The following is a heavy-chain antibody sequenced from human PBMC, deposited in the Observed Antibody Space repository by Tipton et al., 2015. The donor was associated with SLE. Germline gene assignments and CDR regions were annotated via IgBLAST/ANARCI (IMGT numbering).Heavy chain of an antibody. CDR1: GFSFSSYG. D-gene: IGHD6-13*01. CDR3: AKDGGQQLVS. CDR2: IRNDGTNK. V-gene: IGHV3-30*02. J-gene: IGHJ4*02. Sequence: QLVQSGGGVVQPGGSLRLSCAASGFSFSSYGIHWVRQAPGKGLEWVSHIRNDGTNKYYSNSVRGRFAISRDSSKNTMYLQMKSLRAEDTAVYYCAKDGGQQLVSWGQGTLITVSS.